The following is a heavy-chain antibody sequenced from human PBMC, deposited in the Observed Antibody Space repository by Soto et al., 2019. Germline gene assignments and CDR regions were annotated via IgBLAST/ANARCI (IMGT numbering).Heavy chain of an antibody. J-gene: IGHJ4*02. CDR1: GFTSSSYS. D-gene: IGHD1-26*01. CDR2: ISSSSSYI. CDR3: ARDGSSDVDY. V-gene: IGHV3-21*01. Sequence: EVQLVESGGGLVKPGGSLRLSCAASGFTSSSYSMNWVRQAPGKGLEWVSSISSSSSYIYYADSVKGRFTISRDNSKNSLYLQINSLRAEDTAEYYCARDGSSDVDYWGQGTLVTVSS.